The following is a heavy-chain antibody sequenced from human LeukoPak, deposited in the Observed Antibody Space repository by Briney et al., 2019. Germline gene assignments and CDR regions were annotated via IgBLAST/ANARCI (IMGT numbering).Heavy chain of an antibody. CDR1: GFTFSSYA. D-gene: IGHD2-15*01. V-gene: IGHV3-30-3*01. CDR3: ARGHRVCSGGSCYGDY. J-gene: IGHJ4*02. Sequence: PGRSLRLSCAASGFTFSSYAMHWVRQAPGKRLEWVAVISYDGSNKYYADSVKGRFTISRDNSKNTLYLQMSSLRAEDTAVYYCARGHRVCSGGSCYGDYWGQGTLVTVSS. CDR2: ISYDGSNK.